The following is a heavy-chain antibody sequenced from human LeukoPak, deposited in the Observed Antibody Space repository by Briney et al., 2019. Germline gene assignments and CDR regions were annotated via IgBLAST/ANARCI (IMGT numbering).Heavy chain of an antibody. D-gene: IGHD4-17*01. Sequence: GGSLRLSCAASGFTFSDYYMSWIRQAPGKGLEWVPYISSSGSTIYYADSVKGRFTISRDNAKNSLYLQMNSLRAEDTAVYCCARGHNYGDYFDYWAREPLVTVSS. CDR2: ISSSGSTI. V-gene: IGHV3-11*01. CDR3: ARGHNYGDYFDY. J-gene: IGHJ4*02. CDR1: GFTFSDYY.